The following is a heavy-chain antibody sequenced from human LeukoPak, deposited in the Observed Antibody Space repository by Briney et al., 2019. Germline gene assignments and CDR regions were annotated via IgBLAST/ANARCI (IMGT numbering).Heavy chain of an antibody. CDR3: PTNSRLLAGYNWFAP. Sequence: SETLSLTCTVSGGALSYHYCNWIRQPPGKGLEWVGDIYYSGSTNYNPSLKSRVTISVDTSKNQFSLKLSSVTAADTAAYHCPTNSRLLAGYNWFAPSGSGTPVTAPS. CDR1: GGALSYHY. D-gene: IGHD3-3*02. V-gene: IGHV4-59*11. J-gene: IGHJ5*02. CDR2: IYYSGST.